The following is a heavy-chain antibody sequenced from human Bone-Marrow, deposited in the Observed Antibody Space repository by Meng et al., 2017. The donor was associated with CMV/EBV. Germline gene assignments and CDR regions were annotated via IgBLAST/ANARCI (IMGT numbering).Heavy chain of an antibody. V-gene: IGHV3-33*06. CDR3: AKTHHPYCSSTSCYTAFDY. D-gene: IGHD2-2*02. Sequence: TFSSYSMHWVRQAPGKGLEWVAVIWYDGSNKYYADSVKGRFTISRDNSKNTLYLQMNSLRAEDTAVYYCAKTHHPYCSSTSCYTAFDYWGQGTLVTVSS. CDR1: TFSSYS. J-gene: IGHJ4*02. CDR2: IWYDGSNK.